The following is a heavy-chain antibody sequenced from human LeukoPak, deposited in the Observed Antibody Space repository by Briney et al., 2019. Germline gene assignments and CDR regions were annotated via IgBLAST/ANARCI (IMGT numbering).Heavy chain of an antibody. CDR3: TTPPD. CDR1: GSTISNAW. J-gene: IGHJ4*02. V-gene: IGHV3-15*01. Sequence: PGGSLRLSCEASGSTISNAWMSWVRQAPGKGLEWVGRIKSKSDGDTTNHAAPVKGRFTISRDDAKNTLYLQMNSLVSEDTGVYYCTTPPDWGQGTLVTVSS. CDR2: IKSKSDGDTT.